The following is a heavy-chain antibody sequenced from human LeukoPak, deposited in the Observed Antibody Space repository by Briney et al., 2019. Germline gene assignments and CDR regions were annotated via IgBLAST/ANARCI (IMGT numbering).Heavy chain of an antibody. V-gene: IGHV3-21*01. CDR1: GLTFSSYS. CDR3: ARDVVKNVWGSYVEIEANWFDP. J-gene: IGHJ5*02. CDR2: ISSSSSYI. D-gene: IGHD3-16*01. Sequence: GGSLRLSCAASGLTFSSYSMNWVRQAPGKGLEWVSSISSSSSYIYYADSVKGRFTISRGNAKNSLYLQMNSLRAEDTAVYYCARDVVKNVWGSYVEIEANWFDPWGQGTLVTVSS.